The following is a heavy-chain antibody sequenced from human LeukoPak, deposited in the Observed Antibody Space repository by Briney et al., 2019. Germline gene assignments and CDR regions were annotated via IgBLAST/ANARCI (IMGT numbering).Heavy chain of an antibody. D-gene: IGHD6-19*01. CDR3: ARRGWNPELFQW. CDR1: GYTFTNYW. J-gene: IGHJ4*02. V-gene: IGHV5-51*01. CDR2: IYPGDSDT. Sequence: KVGESLKISCQASGYTFTNYWIGWVRQMPGKGLEWMGIIYPGDSDTRYSPSFRGQVIISADKSIRTAYLQWSSLKASDTAMYYCARRGWNPELFQWWGQGTLVTVSS.